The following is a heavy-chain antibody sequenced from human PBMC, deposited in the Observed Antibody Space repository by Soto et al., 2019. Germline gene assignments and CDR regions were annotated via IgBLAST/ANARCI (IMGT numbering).Heavy chain of an antibody. CDR1: GSTFNNFA. Sequence: QVVLLQSGAEVKEPGSSVRVSCQVSGSTFNNFAFSWVRQAPGHWPEWMGGIVFDSNTAEYSQRFKDRVTITEDTSPDTLYMELGSLTFEDTAVYYCARAIKRWEVNYYFDFWGQGTLVTVSS. V-gene: IGHV1-69*06. CDR3: ARAIKRWEVNYYFDF. CDR2: IVFDSNTA. J-gene: IGHJ4*02. D-gene: IGHD1-26*01.